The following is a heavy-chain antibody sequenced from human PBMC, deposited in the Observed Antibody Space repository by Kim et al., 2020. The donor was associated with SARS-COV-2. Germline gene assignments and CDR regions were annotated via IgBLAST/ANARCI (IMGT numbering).Heavy chain of an antibody. J-gene: IGHJ6*02. V-gene: IGHV2-5*02. D-gene: IGHD2-15*01. CDR1: GFSLSTGGVG. Sequence: SGPTLVNPTQTLTLTCTFSGFSLSTGGVGVGWIRQPPGKALEWLALIYWDDVKRYSPSLNSRLTITKDTSKNQVVLTMTNVDPVDTATYYCARRNGRRMAYFYYGTDAWGQGTTVTVSS. CDR2: IYWDDVK. CDR3: ARRNGRRMAYFYYGTDA.